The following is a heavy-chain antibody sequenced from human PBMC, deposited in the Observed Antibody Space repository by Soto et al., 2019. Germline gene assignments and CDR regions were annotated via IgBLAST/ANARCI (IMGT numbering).Heavy chain of an antibody. D-gene: IGHD3-9*01. CDR2: ISYDGSNK. Sequence: GGSLSLSCAASGFTFSSYAMHWVRQAPGKGLEWVAVISYDGSNKYYADSVKGRFTISRDNSKNTLYLQMNSLRAEDTAVYYCAREGMDWLEGVWFDPWGQGTLVTVSS. CDR3: AREGMDWLEGVWFDP. V-gene: IGHV3-30-3*01. J-gene: IGHJ5*02. CDR1: GFTFSSYA.